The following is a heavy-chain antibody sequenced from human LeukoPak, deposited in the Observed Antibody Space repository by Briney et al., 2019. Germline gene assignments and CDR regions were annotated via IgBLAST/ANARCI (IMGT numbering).Heavy chain of an antibody. V-gene: IGHV3-30-3*01. Sequence: GGSLRLSCAASGFSFSSYYMSWVRQAPGKGLEWVAVTSSDLNVKLYADSVKGRFTISRDNSRSTLYLQMNNLRPEDTAIYYCAREGYYGSGSPPSLYFDYWGQGTLVTVSS. D-gene: IGHD3-10*01. CDR3: AREGYYGSGSPPSLYFDY. J-gene: IGHJ4*02. CDR2: TSSDLNVK. CDR1: GFSFSSYY.